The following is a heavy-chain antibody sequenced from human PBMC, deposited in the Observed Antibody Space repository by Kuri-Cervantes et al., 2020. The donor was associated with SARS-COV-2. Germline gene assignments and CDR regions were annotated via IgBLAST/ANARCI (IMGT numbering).Heavy chain of an antibody. CDR2: IKSKTDGGTT. V-gene: IGHV3-15*01. CDR3: TTDLPNPTYPRYYYYYYGMDV. J-gene: IGHJ6*02. CDR1: GFTFSNAW. Sequence: GESLKISSAASGFTFSNAWMSWVRQAPGKGLEWVGRIKSKTDGGTTDYAAPVKGRFTISRDDSKNTLYLQMNSLKTEDTAVYYCTTDLPNPTYPRYYYYYYGMDVWGQGTTVTVSS. D-gene: IGHD2-2*02.